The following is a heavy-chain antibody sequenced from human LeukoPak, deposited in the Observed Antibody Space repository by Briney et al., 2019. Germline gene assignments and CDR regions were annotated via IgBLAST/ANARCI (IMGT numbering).Heavy chain of an antibody. D-gene: IGHD5-12*01. V-gene: IGHV4-59*01. CDR3: ARRVEYSGYEGWFGP. Sequence: PSETLSLTCTVSGGSISSYYWRWIRQPPGKGLEWIGHIYYSGSTNYNPSLKRRVTIIVDTYNNQSSLKLSSVTAADTAVYYCARRVEYSGYEGWFGPWGQGTLVTVSS. CDR2: IYYSGST. J-gene: IGHJ5*02. CDR1: GGSISSYY.